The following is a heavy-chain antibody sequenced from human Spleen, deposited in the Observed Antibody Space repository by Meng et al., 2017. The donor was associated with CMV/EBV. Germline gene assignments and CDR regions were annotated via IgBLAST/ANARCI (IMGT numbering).Heavy chain of an antibody. CDR3: ARGPRGYSYEKDWFDP. CDR1: GGSINSSPYY. V-gene: IGHV4-39*07. Sequence: SETLSLTCTVSGGSINSSPYYWSWIRQPPGKGLEWIGEIYHSGSTNYNPSLKSRVTISVDKSKNQFSLKLSSVTAADTAVYYCARGPRGYSYEKDWFDPWGQGTLVTVSS. D-gene: IGHD5-18*01. CDR2: IYHSGST. J-gene: IGHJ5*02.